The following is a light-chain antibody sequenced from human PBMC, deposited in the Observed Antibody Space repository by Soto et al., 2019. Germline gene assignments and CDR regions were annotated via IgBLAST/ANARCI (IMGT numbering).Light chain of an antibody. V-gene: IGKV3-20*01. CDR3: QQYGSSPPHT. CDR1: QTVSSTY. J-gene: IGKJ2*01. CDR2: GAS. Sequence: PGERATLSCRASQTVSSTYLAWYQQKPGQAPRLLIYGASSRATGIPDRFSGSGSGTDFTLTISRLEPEDFAVYYCQQYGSSPPHTFGQGTKLEIK.